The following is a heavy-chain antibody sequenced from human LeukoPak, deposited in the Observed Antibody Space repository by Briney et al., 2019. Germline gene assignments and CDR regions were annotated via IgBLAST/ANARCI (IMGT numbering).Heavy chain of an antibody. Sequence: GGSLRLSCAASGFTVIGNYMSWVRQAPGKGLEWVSIIFSPGSTYYADSVKGRFTSSRDNSKNTMYLQMNSLRVEDTAVYYCARGGAIVGVTVEYYFDSWGQGTLVTVSS. CDR1: GFTVIGNY. CDR3: ARGGAIVGVTVEYYFDS. CDR2: IFSPGST. V-gene: IGHV3-66*01. D-gene: IGHD1-26*01. J-gene: IGHJ4*02.